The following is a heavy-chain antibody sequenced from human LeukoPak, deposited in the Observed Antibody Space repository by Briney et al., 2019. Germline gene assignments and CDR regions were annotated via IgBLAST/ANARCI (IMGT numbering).Heavy chain of an antibody. Sequence: GGSLRLSCVACGSNVTYNYMTWVRQAPGKGLEWVSLIDSGGTTYYADSLKGRFTISRHSPNNTLFLQMNNLRPEDTAAYYCARTSYYYDMDVWGPGTTVTVSS. CDR3: ARTSYYYDMDV. CDR2: IDSGGTT. J-gene: IGHJ6*02. CDR1: GSNVTYNY. V-gene: IGHV3-53*04.